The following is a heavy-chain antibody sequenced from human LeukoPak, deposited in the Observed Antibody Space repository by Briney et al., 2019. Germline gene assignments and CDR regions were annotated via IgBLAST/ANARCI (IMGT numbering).Heavy chain of an antibody. CDR2: ICAYNGNT. V-gene: IGHV1-18*01. D-gene: IGHD3-9*01. CDR1: GFTFTSYG. Sequence: ASVKVSCKASGFTFTSYGISWVRQAPGQGLEWMGWICAYNGNTNYAQKLQGRVTMTADTSTGTAYMKLRSLRSDDTAVYYCASAYYDILTGYYPGDDYWGQGTLVTVSS. J-gene: IGHJ4*02. CDR3: ASAYYDILTGYYPGDDY.